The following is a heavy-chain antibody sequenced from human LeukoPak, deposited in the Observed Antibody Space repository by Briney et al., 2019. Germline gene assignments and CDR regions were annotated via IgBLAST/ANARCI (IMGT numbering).Heavy chain of an antibody. Sequence: GGSLRLSCAASGFTFSSYGMSWVRQAPGKGLEWVSAISGSGGSTYYADSVKGRFTISRDNSKNTLYLQMNSLRAEDTAVYYCAPYYDSSGYYGYWGQGTLVTVSS. CDR2: ISGSGGST. D-gene: IGHD3-22*01. CDR1: GFTFSSYG. CDR3: APYYDSSGYYGY. V-gene: IGHV3-23*01. J-gene: IGHJ4*02.